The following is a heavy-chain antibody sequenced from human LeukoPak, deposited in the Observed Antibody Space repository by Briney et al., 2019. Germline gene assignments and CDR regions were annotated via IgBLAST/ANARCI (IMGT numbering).Heavy chain of an antibody. CDR3: ARHRQQLVTSGLVFFDP. V-gene: IGHV1-2*06. CDR1: GYTFTGYY. J-gene: IGHJ5*02. CDR2: INPNSGGT. D-gene: IGHD6-13*01. Sequence: ASVKVSCKASGYTFTGYYMHWVRQAPGQGLEWMGRINPNSGGTNYAQKFQGRVTMTRDTSISTAYMELSRLRSDDTAVYYCARHRQQLVTSGLVFFDPWGQGTLVPVSS.